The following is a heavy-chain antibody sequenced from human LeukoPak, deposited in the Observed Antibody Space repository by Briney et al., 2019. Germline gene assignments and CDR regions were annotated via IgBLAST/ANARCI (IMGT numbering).Heavy chain of an antibody. Sequence: SLRLSCAASGFTFDDYAMHWVRQAPGKGLEWVSGISWNSGSIGYADSVKGRFTISRDNAKNSLYLQMNSLRAEDTALYYCAKEHPRGNDAFDIWGQGTMVTVSS. CDR3: AKEHPRGNDAFDI. V-gene: IGHV3-9*01. D-gene: IGHD3-10*01. CDR1: GFTFDDYA. CDR2: ISWNSGSI. J-gene: IGHJ3*02.